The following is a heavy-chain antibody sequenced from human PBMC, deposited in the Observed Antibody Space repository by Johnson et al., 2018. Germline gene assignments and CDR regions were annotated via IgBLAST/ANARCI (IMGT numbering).Heavy chain of an antibody. CDR3: ARGHSSGWAEYFQH. V-gene: IGHV1-69*06. Sequence: QVQLVESGAEVKKXGSSXKVXCKASGGTFSSYAISWVRQAPGQGLEWMGGIIPIFGTANYAQKFQGRVTITADKSTSTAYMELSSLGSEDTAVYYCARGHSSGWAEYFQHWGQGTLVTVSS. CDR2: IIPIFGTA. J-gene: IGHJ1*01. D-gene: IGHD6-19*01. CDR1: GGTFSSYA.